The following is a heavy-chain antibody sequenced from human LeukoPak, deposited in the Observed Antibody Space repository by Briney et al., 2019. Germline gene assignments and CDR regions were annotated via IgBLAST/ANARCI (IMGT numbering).Heavy chain of an antibody. CDR1: GYTFTSYY. CDR3: ARGGYCGGDCYPWYFDY. V-gene: IGHV1-46*01. D-gene: IGHD2-21*02. CDR2: INPSGGST. J-gene: IGHJ4*02. Sequence: ASGKVSCKASGYTFTSYYMHWVRQAPGQGLEWMGIINPSGGSTSYAQKFQGRVTMTRDTSTSTVYMELSSLRSEDTAVYYCARGGYCGGDCYPWYFDYWGQGTLVTVSS.